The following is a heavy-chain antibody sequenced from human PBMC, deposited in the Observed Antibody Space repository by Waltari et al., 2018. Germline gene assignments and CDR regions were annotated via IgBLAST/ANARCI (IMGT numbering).Heavy chain of an antibody. CDR3: ARSPSDYFYRYGMDV. V-gene: IGHV2-70*15. CDR1: GFSLTTRMC. D-gene: IGHD6-19*01. Sequence: QVTLRESGPALVKPTQTLTLPCTFSGFSLTTRMCVSWIRQSPGKALEWLARIDWDADKYYSASLKTRLTISKDTSKNQVFLTMTDMEPADTGTYYCARSPSDYFYRYGMDVWGQGTTVTVSS. J-gene: IGHJ6*02. CDR2: IDWDADK.